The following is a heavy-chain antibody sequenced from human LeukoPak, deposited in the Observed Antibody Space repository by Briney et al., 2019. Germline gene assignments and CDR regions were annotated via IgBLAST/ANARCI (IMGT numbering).Heavy chain of an antibody. CDR3: TGYYGRDSWFDP. J-gene: IGHJ5*02. Sequence: GASVKVSCKASGYTFTSYAMHWVRQAPGQRLEWMGWINAGNGNTKYSQKFQGRVTITRDTSASTAYMELSSLRSEDTAVYYRTGYYGRDSWFDPWGQGTLVTVSS. CDR1: GYTFTSYA. V-gene: IGHV1-3*01. D-gene: IGHD3-9*01. CDR2: INAGNGNT.